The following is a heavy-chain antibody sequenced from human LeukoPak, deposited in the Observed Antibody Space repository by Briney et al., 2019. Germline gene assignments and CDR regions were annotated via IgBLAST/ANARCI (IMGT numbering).Heavy chain of an antibody. V-gene: IGHV3-23*01. J-gene: IGHJ4*02. D-gene: IGHD6-13*01. CDR3: AGPGYSSSWYEGY. CDR1: GFTFSSYA. CDR2: ISGRGGST. Sequence: GGSLRLSCAASGFTFSSYAMTWVRQAPGKGLEWVSVISGRGGSTYYADSVKGRFTISRDNSKNTLYLQMNSLRVEDTAVYYCAGPGYSSSWYEGYWGQGTLVTVSS.